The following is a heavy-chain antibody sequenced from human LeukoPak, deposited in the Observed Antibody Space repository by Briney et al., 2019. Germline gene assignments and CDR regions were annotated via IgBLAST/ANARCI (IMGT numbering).Heavy chain of an antibody. CDR1: GFTFSSYE. Sequence: GGSLRLSCAASGFTFSSYEMNWVRQAPGKGLEWVSYISSSGSTIYYADSVKGRFTISRDNAKNSLYLQMNSLRAEDTAVYYCARVRDYDFWSGYPYYYGMDVWGQGTTVTVSS. J-gene: IGHJ6*02. CDR2: ISSSGSTI. V-gene: IGHV3-48*03. CDR3: ARVRDYDFWSGYPYYYGMDV. D-gene: IGHD3-3*01.